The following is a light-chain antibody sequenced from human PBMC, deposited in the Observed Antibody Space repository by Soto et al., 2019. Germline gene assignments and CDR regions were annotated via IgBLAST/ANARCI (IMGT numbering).Light chain of an antibody. J-gene: IGKJ1*01. CDR3: QQSYSTHRWT. CDR2: AAS. CDR1: QSISSY. Sequence: DIQLTQSQSSLSASIGDRVTITCRASQSISSYLNWYQQKPGKAPKLLIYAASTLQSGVPSRFSGSGSGTDFTLTISSLKTEDFANYYCQQSYSTHRWTFGQGTKVDIK. V-gene: IGKV1-39*01.